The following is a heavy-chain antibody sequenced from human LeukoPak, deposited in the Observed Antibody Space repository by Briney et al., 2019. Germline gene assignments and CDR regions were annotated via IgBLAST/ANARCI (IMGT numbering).Heavy chain of an antibody. CDR1: GGSIRSYY. CDR2: IYYSGST. Sequence: PSETLSLTXTVSGGSIRSYYWSWIRQPPGQGLEWIGNIYYSGSTNYNPSLKSRVTISVDTSKNQFSLKLSSVTAADTAVYYCARVGPQYCGGDCYSSYYYYYMDVWGEGTTVTVSS. CDR3: ARVGPQYCGGDCYSSYYYYYMDV. V-gene: IGHV4-59*01. J-gene: IGHJ6*03. D-gene: IGHD2-21*01.